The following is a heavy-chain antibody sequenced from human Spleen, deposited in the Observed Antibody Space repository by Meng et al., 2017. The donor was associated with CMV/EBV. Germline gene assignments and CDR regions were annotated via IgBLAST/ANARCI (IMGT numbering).Heavy chain of an antibody. D-gene: IGHD3-10*01. CDR2: INPNSGGT. CDR1: GYTFTGYY. Sequence: ASVKVSCKASGYTFTGYYMHWVRQAPGQGLEWMGWINPNSGGTNYAQKFQSRVTMTRDTSISTAYMELSRLRSDDTAVYYCARDLKSGITMVRASLDYYGMDVWGQGTTVTVSS. CDR3: ARDLKSGITMVRASLDYYGMDV. J-gene: IGHJ6*02. V-gene: IGHV1-2*02.